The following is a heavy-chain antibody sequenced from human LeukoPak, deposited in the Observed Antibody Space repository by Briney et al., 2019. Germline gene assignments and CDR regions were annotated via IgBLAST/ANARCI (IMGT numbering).Heavy chain of an antibody. CDR1: GVTFNSDA. V-gene: IGHV1-69*06. D-gene: IGHD6-6*01. Sequence: GASVKVSCKVSGVTFNSDAITWLRQVPGHGLEWMGGIIPIFGPPDYAQNFQDRLTISADKSTSTAYMELSSLRFEDTAIYYCARRVIASRSDYFDSWGQGTLVTVSS. J-gene: IGHJ4*02. CDR3: ARRVIASRSDYFDS. CDR2: IIPIFGPP.